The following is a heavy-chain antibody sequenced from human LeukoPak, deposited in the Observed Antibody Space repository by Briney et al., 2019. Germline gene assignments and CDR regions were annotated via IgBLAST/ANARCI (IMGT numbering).Heavy chain of an antibody. D-gene: IGHD2-21*01. V-gene: IGHV4-59*08. CDR3: ARLDCISDTCYNY. Sequence: SETLSLTCIVSGDSISSDYWSWIRQSPGKGLEWIGYINYSGSSEYKHSLKSRVTISVDRSKNQVSLRMRSVTAADTAVYYCARLDCISDTCYNYWAPGALVTVSS. CDR1: GDSISSDY. J-gene: IGHJ4*02. CDR2: INYSGSS.